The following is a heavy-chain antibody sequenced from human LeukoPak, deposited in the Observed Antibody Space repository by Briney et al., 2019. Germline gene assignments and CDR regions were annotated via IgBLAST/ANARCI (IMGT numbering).Heavy chain of an antibody. CDR3: ARTVGATTYDAFDI. D-gene: IGHD1-26*01. V-gene: IGHV1-2*06. J-gene: IGHJ3*02. CDR1: GYTFTGYY. CDR2: INPNSGGT. Sequence: ASVKVSCKASGYTFTGYYMHWVRQAPGQGLEWVGRINPNSGGTNYAQKFRGRVTMTRDTSISTAYMELSRLRSDDTAVYYCARTVGATTYDAFDIWGQGTMVTVSS.